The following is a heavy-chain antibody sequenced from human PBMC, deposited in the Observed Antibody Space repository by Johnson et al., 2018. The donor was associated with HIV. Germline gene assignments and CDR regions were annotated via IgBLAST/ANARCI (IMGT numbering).Heavy chain of an antibody. J-gene: IGHJ3*02. CDR3: AKDRDPWYYYGSGTYYDAFDI. CDR1: GFTFSSYG. V-gene: IGHV3-30*02. D-gene: IGHD3-10*01. Sequence: QVQLVESGGGVVQPGGSLRLSCAASGFTFSSYGMHWVRQAPGKGLEWVASIRVDGSKTYYADYVKGRLTISRDNSKNTLSLQVNSLRAEDTAVYFCAKDRDPWYYYGSGTYYDAFDIWGQGTMVTVSS. CDR2: IRVDGSKT.